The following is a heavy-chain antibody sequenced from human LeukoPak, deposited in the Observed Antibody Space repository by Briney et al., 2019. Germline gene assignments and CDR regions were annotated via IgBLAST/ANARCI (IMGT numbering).Heavy chain of an antibody. CDR3: ARHKCSGIYCPFDY. Sequence: SETLSLTCTVSGDSISSTSYFWGWIRQPPGKGLEWIGTIYYSGTTYYNPSLKSRVTISVDTSKNQFSLKLSSVSASGTAVYYCARHKCSGIYCPFDYWGQGTLVTVTS. CDR1: GDSISSTSYF. D-gene: IGHD2-15*01. J-gene: IGHJ4*02. V-gene: IGHV4-39*01. CDR2: IYYSGTT.